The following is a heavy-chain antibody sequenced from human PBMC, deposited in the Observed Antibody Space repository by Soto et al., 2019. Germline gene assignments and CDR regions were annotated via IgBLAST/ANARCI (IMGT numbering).Heavy chain of an antibody. CDR2: ISYDGSNK. V-gene: IGHV3-30-3*01. CDR1: GFTFSSYA. D-gene: IGHD3-22*01. Sequence: PVGSLRLSCAASGFTFSSYAMHWVRQAPGKGLEWVAVISYDGSNKYYADSVKGRFTISRDNSKNTLYLQMNSLRAEDTAVYYCARDADYYDSSGYYDYWGQGTLVTVSS. CDR3: ARDADYYDSSGYYDY. J-gene: IGHJ4*02.